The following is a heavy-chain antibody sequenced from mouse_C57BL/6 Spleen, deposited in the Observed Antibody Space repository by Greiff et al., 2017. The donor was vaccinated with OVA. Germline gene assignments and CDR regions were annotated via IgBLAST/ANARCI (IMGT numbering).Heavy chain of an antibody. CDR2: INPNNGGT. J-gene: IGHJ1*03. D-gene: IGHD1-2*01. CDR1: GYTFTDYN. V-gene: IGHV1-18*01. Sequence: VQLQQSGPELVKPGASVKIPCKASGYTFTDYNMDWVKQSHGKSLEWIGDINPNNGGTIYNQKFKGKATLTVDKSSSTAYMELRSLTSEDTAVYYCARYGFAGRYFDVWGTGTTVTVSS. CDR3: ARYGFAGRYFDV.